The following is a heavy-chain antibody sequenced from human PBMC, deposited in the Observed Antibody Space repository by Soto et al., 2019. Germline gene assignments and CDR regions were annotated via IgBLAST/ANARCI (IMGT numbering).Heavy chain of an antibody. CDR1: GYTFTSYC. Sequence: ASVKVSCKASGYTFTSYCISWVRQAPGQGLEWMGWISAYNGNTNYAQKLQGRVTMTTDTSTSTAYMELRSLRSDDTAVYYCARDRSSSSGWYDSLYYWGQGTLVTLS. CDR3: ARDRSSSSGWYDSLYY. D-gene: IGHD6-19*01. J-gene: IGHJ4*02. CDR2: ISAYNGNT. V-gene: IGHV1-18*01.